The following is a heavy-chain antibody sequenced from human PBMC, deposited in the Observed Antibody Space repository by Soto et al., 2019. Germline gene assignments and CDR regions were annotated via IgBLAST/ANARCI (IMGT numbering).Heavy chain of an antibody. J-gene: IGHJ4*02. CDR3: ARGARDFDY. CDR1: GFTFNTYV. Sequence: QVQLVESGGGVVQPGGSLRLSCAASGFTFNTYVMHWVRQAPGKGLEWVALMWDDESKKYYGDSVRGRFTISRDNSRDTLYLQMNSLRVEDTAVYYCARGARDFDYWGQGTLVTVSS. D-gene: IGHD3-16*01. V-gene: IGHV3-33*01. CDR2: MWDDESKK.